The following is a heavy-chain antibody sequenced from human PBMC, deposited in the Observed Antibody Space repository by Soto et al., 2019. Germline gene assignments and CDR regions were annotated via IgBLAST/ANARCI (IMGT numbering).Heavy chain of an antibody. Sequence: EVQLVESGGGLVKPGGSLRLSCAASGLTFSSYSMNWVRQAPGKGLEWVSSISTSSTYIYYADSMKGRFTISRDNAKNLLFLQMNSPRAEDTAFYFCARGYGDYGGDFYYGIAVWGQGTTVNFSS. CDR2: ISTSSTYI. CDR3: ARGYGDYGGDFYYGIAV. CDR1: GLTFSSYS. V-gene: IGHV3-21*02. J-gene: IGHJ6*02. D-gene: IGHD4-17*01.